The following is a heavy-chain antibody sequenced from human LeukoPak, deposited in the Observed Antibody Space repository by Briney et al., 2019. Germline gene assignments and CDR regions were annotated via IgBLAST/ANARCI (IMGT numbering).Heavy chain of an antibody. CDR3: ARLDSSGYYYWFDP. J-gene: IGHJ5*02. CDR2: IYYSGST. D-gene: IGHD3-22*01. Sequence: SETLSLTCTVSGGSISSYYWSWIRQPPGKGLEWIGYIYYSGSTNYNPSLKSRVTISVDTSKNQFSLKLSSVTAADTAVYYCARLDSSGYYYWFDPWGQGTLVTVSS. V-gene: IGHV4-59*01. CDR1: GGSISSYY.